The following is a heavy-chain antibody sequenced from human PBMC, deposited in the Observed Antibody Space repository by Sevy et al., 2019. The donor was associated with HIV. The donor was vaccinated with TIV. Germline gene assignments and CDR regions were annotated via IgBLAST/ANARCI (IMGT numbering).Heavy chain of an antibody. Sequence: SETLSLTCTVSGGSVSSGSYYWSWIRQPPGKGLEWIGYIYYSGSTNYNPSLKSRVTISVDTSKNQFSLKLSSVTAADTAVYYCARALYSSSWYIFDYWGQGTLVTVSS. CDR3: ARALYSSSWYIFDY. V-gene: IGHV4-61*01. CDR2: IYYSGST. D-gene: IGHD6-13*01. CDR1: GGSVSSGSYY. J-gene: IGHJ4*02.